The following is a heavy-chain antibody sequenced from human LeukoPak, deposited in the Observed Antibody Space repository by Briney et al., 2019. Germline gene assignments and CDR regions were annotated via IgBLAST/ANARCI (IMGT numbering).Heavy chain of an antibody. D-gene: IGHD6-13*01. CDR2: ISSSSSYI. J-gene: IGHJ4*02. Sequence: GGSLRLSCAASGFTFSSYSMNWVRQAPGKGLEWVSSISSSSSYIYYADSVKGRFTISRDNAKNSLYLQMNSLRAEATAVYYCARGPLAAAGDYWGQGTLVTVSS. V-gene: IGHV3-21*01. CDR1: GFTFSSYS. CDR3: ARGPLAAAGDY.